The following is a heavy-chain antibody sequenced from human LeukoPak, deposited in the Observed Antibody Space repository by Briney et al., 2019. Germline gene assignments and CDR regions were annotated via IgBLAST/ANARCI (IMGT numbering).Heavy chain of an antibody. Sequence: TLSLTCTVSGGSISSGSYYWSWIRQPAGKGLEWIGRIYTSGSTNYNPSLKSRVTISVDTSKNQFSLKLSSVTAADTAVYYCARVGVDTYSSGWSYYYYYMDVWGKGTTVTVSS. CDR3: ARVGVDTYSSGWSYYYYYMDV. CDR2: IYTSGST. CDR1: GGSISSGSYY. D-gene: IGHD6-19*01. V-gene: IGHV4-61*02. J-gene: IGHJ6*03.